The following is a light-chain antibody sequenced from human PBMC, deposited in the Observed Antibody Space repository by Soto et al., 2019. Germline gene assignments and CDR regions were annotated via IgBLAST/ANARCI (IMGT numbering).Light chain of an antibody. CDR3: QQYNNRWT. Sequence: EIQMTQSPATLSVSVGDRVTLTCRASQSISVWLAWFQQKPGNAPKLLIYNASTFDSGVPSRFSGSGSGTEFTLTISSLQPDDSATYYCQQYNNRWTFGQGTKVEI. J-gene: IGKJ1*01. V-gene: IGKV1-5*01. CDR2: NAS. CDR1: QSISVW.